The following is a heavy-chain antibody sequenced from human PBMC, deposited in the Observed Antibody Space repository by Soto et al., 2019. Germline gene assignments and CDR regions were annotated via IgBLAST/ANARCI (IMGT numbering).Heavy chain of an antibody. CDR1: GFTFSSYG. CDR3: ARDPKRRSSWYGY. D-gene: IGHD6-13*01. V-gene: IGHV3-33*01. Sequence: GGSLRLSCAASGFTFSSYGMHWVRQAPGKGLEWVAVIWYDGSNKYYADSVKGRFTISRDNSKNTLYLQMNSLRAEDTAVYYCARDPKRRSSWYGYWGQGTLVTVSS. CDR2: IWYDGSNK. J-gene: IGHJ4*02.